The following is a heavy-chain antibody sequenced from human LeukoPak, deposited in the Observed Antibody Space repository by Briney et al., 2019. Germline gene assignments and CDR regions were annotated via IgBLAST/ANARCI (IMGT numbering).Heavy chain of an antibody. CDR3: AKGRYYGSGKWGYFEY. J-gene: IGHJ4*02. D-gene: IGHD3-10*01. CDR1: GFTFSGYA. V-gene: IGHV3-23*01. Sequence: GGSLRLSCAASGFTFSGYAMSWVRQAPGKGLEWVSGISGSGGSTYYADSVKGRLTIPRDNSKNTLYLQMNSLRAEDTAVYYCAKGRYYGSGKWGYFEYWGQGTLVTVSS. CDR2: ISGSGGST.